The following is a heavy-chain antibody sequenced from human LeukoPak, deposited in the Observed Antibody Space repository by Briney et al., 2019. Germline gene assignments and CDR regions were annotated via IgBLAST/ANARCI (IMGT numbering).Heavy chain of an antibody. CDR2: IKQDGSEK. J-gene: IGHJ3*02. CDR3: ARGGGLDI. Sequence: GGSLRLSCAASGFIFSSYWMTWVRQAPGKGLEWVANIKQDGSEKYYVDSVKGRFTISRDNAKNSLYLQMNSLRAEDTAVYYCARGGGLDIGGQGTMVTVSS. V-gene: IGHV3-7*05. CDR1: GFIFSSYW.